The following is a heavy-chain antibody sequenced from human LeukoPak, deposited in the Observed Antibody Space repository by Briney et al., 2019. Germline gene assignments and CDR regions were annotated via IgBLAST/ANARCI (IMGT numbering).Heavy chain of an antibody. CDR2: IYSGGST. D-gene: IGHD2-15*01. V-gene: IGHV3-53*01. CDR1: GFIASSNY. J-gene: IGHJ4*02. CDR3: ATGGRSGVAFES. Sequence: GGSLRLSCAASGFIASSNYMSWVRQAPGKGLEWVSLIYSGGSTYYADSVMGRSTISRDKSNNTLYLQMNSLRAEDTAVYYCATGGRSGVAFESWGQGTLVTVSS.